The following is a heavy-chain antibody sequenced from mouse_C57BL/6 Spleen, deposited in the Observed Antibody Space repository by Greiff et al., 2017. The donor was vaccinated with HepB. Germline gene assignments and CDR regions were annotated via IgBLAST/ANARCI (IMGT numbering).Heavy chain of an antibody. CDR3: ARPDYYRLGLAWFAY. D-gene: IGHD4-1*01. CDR1: GFTFSDYG. Sequence: EVKLMESGGGLVKPGGSLKLSCAASGFTFSDYGMHWVRQAPEKGLEWVAYISSGSSTIYYADTVKGRFTISRDNAKNTLFLQMTSLRSEDTAMYYCARPDYYRLGLAWFAYWGQGTLVTVSA. V-gene: IGHV5-17*01. J-gene: IGHJ3*01. CDR2: ISSGSSTI.